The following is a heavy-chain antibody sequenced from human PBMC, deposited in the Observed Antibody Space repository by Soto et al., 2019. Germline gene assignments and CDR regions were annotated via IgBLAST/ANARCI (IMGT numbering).Heavy chain of an antibody. CDR2: IYNGGGT. V-gene: IGHV3-53*02. CDR3: ASTRGSSYDY. Sequence: EVQLVETGGGLIQPGGSLRLSCAASGFTVSGNYMSWVRQAPGKGLEWVSGIYNGGGTYYADSVKGRFTTSRDNSKNTLYLQMNSLRAEDTAVYYCASTRGSSYDYWGQGTLVTVSS. D-gene: IGHD6-6*01. J-gene: IGHJ4*02. CDR1: GFTVSGNY.